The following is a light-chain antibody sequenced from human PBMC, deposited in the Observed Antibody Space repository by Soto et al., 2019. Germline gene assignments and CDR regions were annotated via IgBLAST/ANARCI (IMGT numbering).Light chain of an antibody. J-gene: IGLJ2*01. Sequence: QSALTQPASVSGSPGQSITISCAGTSSDVGSYNFVSWYQQHPGKAPKLMIYEGNKRPSGVSNRFSDSKSGNTASLTISGLQAADEADYYCCSYAGSSTFVVFGGGTKLTVL. CDR3: CSYAGSSTFVV. CDR1: SSDVGSYNF. V-gene: IGLV2-23*03. CDR2: EGN.